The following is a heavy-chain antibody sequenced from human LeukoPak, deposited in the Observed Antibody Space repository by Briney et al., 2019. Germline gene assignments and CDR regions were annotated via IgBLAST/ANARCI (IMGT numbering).Heavy chain of an antibody. J-gene: IGHJ4*02. CDR3: ARDGYGGNSPPFDY. CDR2: IYTSGST. D-gene: IGHD4-23*01. Sequence: PSETLSLTCTVSGVSISSYYWSWIRQPAGKGLEWIGRIYTSGSTNYNPSLKSRVTMSVDTSKNQFSLKLSSVTAADTAVYYCARDGYGGNSPPFDYWGQGTLVTVSS. CDR1: GVSISSYY. V-gene: IGHV4-4*07.